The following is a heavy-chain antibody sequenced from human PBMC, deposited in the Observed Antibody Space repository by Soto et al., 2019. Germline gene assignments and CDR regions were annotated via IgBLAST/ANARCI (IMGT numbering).Heavy chain of an antibody. CDR1: GFTFSNYA. D-gene: IGHD5-18*01. J-gene: IGHJ4*02. Sequence: XGSLRLSCAASGFTFSNYAMSWVRQAPGKGLEWVSAFGGSGGGSFYADSVKGRFTISRDNSKNTLYLQMSSLRADDTAVYYCEKVDTAMVIFEYWGQGTLVTVSS. CDR2: FGGSGGGS. CDR3: EKVDTAMVIFEY. V-gene: IGHV3-23*01.